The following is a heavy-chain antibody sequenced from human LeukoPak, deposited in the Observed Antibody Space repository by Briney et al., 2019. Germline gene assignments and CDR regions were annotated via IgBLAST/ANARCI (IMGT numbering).Heavy chain of an antibody. D-gene: IGHD3-9*01. J-gene: IGHJ4*02. CDR1: GGSISSGGYY. CDR2: ICYSGST. Sequence: SQTLSLTCTVSGGSISSGGYYWSWIRQHPGKGLEWIGYICYSGSTYYNPSLKSRVTISVDTSKNQFSLKLSSVTAADTAVYYCARSLPRSVGTGRDILTGLDYWGQGTLVTVSS. CDR3: ARSLPRSVGTGRDILTGLDY. V-gene: IGHV4-31*02.